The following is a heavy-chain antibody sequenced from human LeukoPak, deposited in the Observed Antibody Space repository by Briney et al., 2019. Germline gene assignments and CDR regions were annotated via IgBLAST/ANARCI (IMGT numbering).Heavy chain of an antibody. CDR2: ISGSGGST. D-gene: IGHD6-13*01. CDR3: AKDRVPVIAAAGTGPFDY. V-gene: IGHV3-23*01. CDR1: GFTFSSYA. Sequence: GGSLRLSCAASGFTFSSYAMSWVRQAPGKGLEWVSAISGSGGSTYYADSVKGRFTISRDNSKNTLYLQMNSLRAEDTAVYYCAKDRVPVIAAAGTGPFDYWGQGTLVTVSS. J-gene: IGHJ4*02.